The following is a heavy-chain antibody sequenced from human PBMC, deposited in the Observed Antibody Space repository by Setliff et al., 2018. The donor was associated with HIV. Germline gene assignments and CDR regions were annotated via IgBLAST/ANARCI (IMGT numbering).Heavy chain of an antibody. J-gene: IGHJ3*02. CDR1: GFTFSSYW. Sequence: VGSLRLSCEASGFTFSSYWMSWVRQPPGKGLEWVANIKQDGSEKYYVDSVKGRFTISRDNAKNSLYLQMNSLRAEDTAVYYCARGGKDFEIWGQGTMVTVSS. V-gene: IGHV3-7*01. CDR3: ARGGKDFEI. CDR2: IKQDGSEK.